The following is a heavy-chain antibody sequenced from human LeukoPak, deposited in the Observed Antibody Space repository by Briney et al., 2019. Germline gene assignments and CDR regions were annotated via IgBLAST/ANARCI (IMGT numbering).Heavy chain of an antibody. D-gene: IGHD2-15*01. V-gene: IGHV3-11*01. CDR2: ISRSGSTK. CDR3: ARVLRYCSGGNCYSGGLGYMDV. J-gene: IGHJ6*03. Sequence: GGSLRLSCAASGFTFSDHNMRWIRQAPGKGLEWVSSISRSGSTKYYADSVKGRFTISRDNAKNSLFLQMNSLRAEDTAVYYCARVLRYCSGGNCYSGGLGYMDVWGKGTTVTISS. CDR1: GFTFSDHN.